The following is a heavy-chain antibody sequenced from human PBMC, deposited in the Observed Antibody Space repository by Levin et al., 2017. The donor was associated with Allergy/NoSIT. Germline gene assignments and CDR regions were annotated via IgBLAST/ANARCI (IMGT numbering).Heavy chain of an antibody. CDR2: INQGGST. V-gene: IGHV4-34*01. CDR1: GGSFSGYY. J-gene: IGHJ4*02. D-gene: IGHD3-10*01. CDR3: AREVHWFRELLFD. Sequence: PSETLSLTCAVYGGSFSGYYWIWIRQPPGKGLEWIGEINQGGSTTYNPSLKRRVTISVDTSKSQFSLRLSSVTAADTAVYYCAREVHWFRELLFDWGQGTLVTVSS.